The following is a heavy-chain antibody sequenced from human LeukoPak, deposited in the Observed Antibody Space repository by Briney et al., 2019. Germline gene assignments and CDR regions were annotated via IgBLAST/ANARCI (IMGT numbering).Heavy chain of an antibody. CDR2: IIPIFGTA. Sequence: ASVKVSCKASGGTFSSYAISWVRQAPGQGLEWMGGIIPIFGTANYAQKFQGRVTITTDESTSTAYMELSSLRSEDTAVYYCARPHVSKGRSDAFDIWGQGTMVTVSS. D-gene: IGHD5/OR15-5a*01. CDR3: ARPHVSKGRSDAFDI. V-gene: IGHV1-69*05. J-gene: IGHJ3*02. CDR1: GGTFSSYA.